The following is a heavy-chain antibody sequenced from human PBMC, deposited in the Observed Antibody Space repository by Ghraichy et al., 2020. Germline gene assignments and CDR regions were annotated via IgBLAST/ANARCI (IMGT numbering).Heavy chain of an antibody. V-gene: IGHV4-31*03. CDR1: GGSISSGGYY. CDR2: IYYSGST. CDR3: ARGYYYDSSGEMDV. J-gene: IGHJ6*02. D-gene: IGHD3-22*01. Sequence: SETLSLTCTVSGGSISSGGYYWSWIRQHPGKGLEWIGYIYYSGSTYYNPSLKSRVTISVDTSKNQFSLKLSSVTAADTAVYYCARGYYYDSSGEMDVWGQGTTVTVSS.